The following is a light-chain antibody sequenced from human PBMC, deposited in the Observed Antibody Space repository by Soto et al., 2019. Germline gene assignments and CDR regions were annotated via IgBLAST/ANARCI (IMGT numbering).Light chain of an antibody. CDR1: QSVNSK. CDR3: QQYGSSLIT. V-gene: IGKV3D-20*01. Sequence: EIVMTQSPATLSVSPGQRVTLSCRASQSVNSKLAWYQQKPGLAPRLLIYDASSRATGIPDRFSGSGSGTDFTLTISRLEPEDFAVYYCQQYGSSLITFGQGTRLEIK. CDR2: DAS. J-gene: IGKJ5*01.